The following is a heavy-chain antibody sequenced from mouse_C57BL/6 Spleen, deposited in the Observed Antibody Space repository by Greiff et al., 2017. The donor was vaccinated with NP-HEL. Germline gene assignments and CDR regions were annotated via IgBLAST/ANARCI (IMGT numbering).Heavy chain of an antibody. Sequence: EVQGVESGGGLVKPGGSLKLSCAASGFTFSSYAMSWVRQTPEKRLEWVATISDGGSYTYYPDNVKGRFTISRDNAKNNLYLQMSHLKSEDTAMYYCARDYYGSREYFDVWGTGTTVTVSS. V-gene: IGHV5-4*01. D-gene: IGHD1-1*01. CDR2: ISDGGSYT. CDR3: ARDYYGSREYFDV. CDR1: GFTFSSYA. J-gene: IGHJ1*03.